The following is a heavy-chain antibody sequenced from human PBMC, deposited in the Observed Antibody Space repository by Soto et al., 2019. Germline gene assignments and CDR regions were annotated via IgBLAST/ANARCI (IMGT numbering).Heavy chain of an antibody. D-gene: IGHD1-26*01. Sequence: SETLSLTCTVSGGSISSHYWTWIRQPAGKGLEWIGRTYSTGSTNYNPSLESRVTMSVDTSKNQFSLTLSSVTAADTAVYYCAREKNYYFSALDVWGQGTTVTVSS. V-gene: IGHV4-4*07. CDR2: TYSTGST. CDR1: GGSISSHY. CDR3: AREKNYYFSALDV. J-gene: IGHJ6*02.